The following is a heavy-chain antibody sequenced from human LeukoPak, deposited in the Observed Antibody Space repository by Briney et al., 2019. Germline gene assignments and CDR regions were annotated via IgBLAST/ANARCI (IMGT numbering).Heavy chain of an antibody. V-gene: IGHV3-23*01. CDR2: ISRSGGTT. CDR1: GFTFSSYA. CDR3: AKSATSITGTIEHYFDY. J-gene: IGHJ4*02. Sequence: GGSLTLSCAASGFTFSSYAMNWVRQAPGKGLEWVSVISRSGGTTYYADSVNGRFTISRDTSKNTLYLQMNSLRAEDTAVYYCAKSATSITGTIEHYFDYWGQGTLVTVSS. D-gene: IGHD1-7*01.